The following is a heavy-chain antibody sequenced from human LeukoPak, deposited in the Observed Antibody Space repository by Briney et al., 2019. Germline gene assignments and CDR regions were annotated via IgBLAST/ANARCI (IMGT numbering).Heavy chain of an antibody. CDR3: VRGATAHDALDI. CDR1: SVSIINSNYY. Sequence: SETLSLTCSVSSVSIINSNYYWGWIRQPPGKGLECIGTIYSGGTTFYTPSLQSRVSISVDTSKRQFSLRLNSMTAADTAMYFCVRGATAHDALDIWGQGTMVTVSS. D-gene: IGHD6-13*01. J-gene: IGHJ3*02. V-gene: IGHV4-39*01. CDR2: IYSGGTT.